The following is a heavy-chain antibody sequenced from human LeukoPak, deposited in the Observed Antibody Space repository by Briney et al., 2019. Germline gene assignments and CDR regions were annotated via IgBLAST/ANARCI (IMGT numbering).Heavy chain of an antibody. CDR1: GFTFNTYA. CDR2: ISYDGSTT. CDR3: TSLITAFANNLNYFDY. Sequence: GGSLRLSCAASGFTFNTYAMHWVRQAPGKGLEWLAIISYDGSTTYYADSVKGRFTISRDNSQNILYLQMNSLRTEDTAFYFCTSLITAFANNLNYFDYWGQGTLVTVSS. V-gene: IGHV3-30*04. D-gene: IGHD1-1*01. J-gene: IGHJ4*02.